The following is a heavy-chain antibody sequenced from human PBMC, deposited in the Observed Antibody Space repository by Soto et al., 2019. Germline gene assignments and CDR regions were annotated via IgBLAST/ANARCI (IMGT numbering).Heavy chain of an antibody. CDR3: ARHEQFYYYYYGMDV. J-gene: IGHJ6*02. D-gene: IGHD4-4*01. Sequence: PGESLKISCKASGYSFTTYWIAWVRQMPGKGLEWMGIINPGDSDNRYSPSFQGQVTISADNSISTAYLQWSSLKASDTAMYYCARHEQFYYYYYGMDVWGQGTAVTVSS. V-gene: IGHV5-51*01. CDR1: GYSFTTYW. CDR2: INPGDSDN.